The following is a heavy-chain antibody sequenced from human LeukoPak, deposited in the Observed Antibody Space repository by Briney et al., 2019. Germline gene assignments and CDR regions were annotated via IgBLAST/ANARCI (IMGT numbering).Heavy chain of an antibody. D-gene: IGHD3-9*01. V-gene: IGHV3-74*01. CDR3: ARGPTGWYFDL. J-gene: IGHJ2*01. Sequence: GGSLRLSCAASGFTFSSYSMNWVRQAPGKGLEWVSRINSDGTITNYADSVKGRFTISRDNAKNTLYLQMNSLRAEDTAVYYCARGPTGWYFDLWGRGTLVTVSS. CDR1: GFTFSSYS. CDR2: INSDGTIT.